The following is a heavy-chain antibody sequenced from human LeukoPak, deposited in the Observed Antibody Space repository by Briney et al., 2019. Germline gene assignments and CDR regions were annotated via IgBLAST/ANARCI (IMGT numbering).Heavy chain of an antibody. Sequence: KPSETLSLTCAVYGGSFSGYYWSWIRQPPGKGLEWIGEINHSGSTNYNPSLKSRVTISVDTSKNQFSLKLSSVTAADTAVYYCASRCMVATRCLFDYWGQGTLVTVSS. CDR2: INHSGST. CDR3: ASRCMVATRCLFDY. D-gene: IGHD5-12*01. J-gene: IGHJ4*02. CDR1: GGSFSGYY. V-gene: IGHV4-34*01.